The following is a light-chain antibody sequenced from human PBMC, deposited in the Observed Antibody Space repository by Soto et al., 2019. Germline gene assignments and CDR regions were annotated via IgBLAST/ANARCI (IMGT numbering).Light chain of an antibody. CDR2: DVS. J-gene: IGLJ1*01. CDR1: SSDVGNYNY. Sequence: QSVLTQPASVSGSPGQSITISCTGTSSDVGNYNYVSWYQQYPGKAPKLMIYDVSKRPSGVPDRFSGSKSGNTASLTISGPQAEDEADYYCCSYAGSYTLYVFGTGTKVTVL. CDR3: CSYAGSYTLYV. V-gene: IGLV2-11*01.